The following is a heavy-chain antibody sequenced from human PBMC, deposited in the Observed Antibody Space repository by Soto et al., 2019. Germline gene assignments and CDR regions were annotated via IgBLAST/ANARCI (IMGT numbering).Heavy chain of an antibody. Sequence: PGGSLRLSCAASGFTFSDHYMDWVRQAPGKGLEWVGRIRHKADSYTTEYAASVKGRFTISRDDSKNSLYLQMNSLRAEDTAVYYCARVVDYYDPYYYYGMDVWGQGTTVTVSS. CDR2: IRHKADSYTT. D-gene: IGHD3-22*01. CDR3: ARVVDYYDPYYYYGMDV. CDR1: GFTFSDHY. J-gene: IGHJ6*02. V-gene: IGHV3-72*01.